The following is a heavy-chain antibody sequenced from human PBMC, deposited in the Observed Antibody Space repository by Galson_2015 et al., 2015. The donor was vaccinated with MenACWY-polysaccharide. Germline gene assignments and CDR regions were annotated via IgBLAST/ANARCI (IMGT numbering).Heavy chain of an antibody. CDR3: ARVGSIAVASFDY. CDR1: GFTFSSYA. Sequence: SLRLSCAASGFTFSSYAMSWVRQAPGKGLEWVSAISGSGGSTYYADSVKGRFTISRDNSKNTLYLQMNSLRAEDTALYHCARVGSIAVASFDYWGQGTLVTVSS. V-gene: IGHV3-23*01. D-gene: IGHD6-19*01. J-gene: IGHJ4*02. CDR2: ISGSGGST.